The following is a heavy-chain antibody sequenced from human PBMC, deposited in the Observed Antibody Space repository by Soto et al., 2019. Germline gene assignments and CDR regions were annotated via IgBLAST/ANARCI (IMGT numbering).Heavy chain of an antibody. CDR1: GGSISSYY. CDR2: IYYSGST. D-gene: IGHD2-8*02. J-gene: IGHJ4*02. Sequence: SETLSLTCTVSGGSISSYYWSWIRQPPGKGLEWIGNIYYSGSTNYNPSLKSRVTISVDTSKNQFFLKLTSVTAADTAVYYCARDKITGLLDYWGQGTLVTVSS. V-gene: IGHV4-59*01. CDR3: ARDKITGLLDY.